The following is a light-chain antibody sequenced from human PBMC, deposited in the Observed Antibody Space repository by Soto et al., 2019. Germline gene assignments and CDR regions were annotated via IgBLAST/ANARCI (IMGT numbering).Light chain of an antibody. CDR3: QQDNNWPRT. CDR1: QSVSNN. Sequence: EIVLTQSPGTLSLSPGERATLSCRASQSVSNNYLAWYQQKPGQAPRLLIYGASNRATGIPERFSGSGSGTEFTLTISSLQSEDFAVYYCQQDNNWPRTFGQGTKV. V-gene: IGKV3D-15*01. J-gene: IGKJ1*01. CDR2: GAS.